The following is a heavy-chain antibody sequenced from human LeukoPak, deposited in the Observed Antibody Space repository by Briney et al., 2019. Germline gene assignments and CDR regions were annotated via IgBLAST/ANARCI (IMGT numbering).Heavy chain of an antibody. D-gene: IGHD3-22*01. J-gene: IGHJ4*02. CDR3: AKDMIVLGFASDFDY. CDR1: GFTVSSNY. V-gene: IGHV3-53*01. CDR2: TYSSGTT. Sequence: GGSLRLSCAASGFTVSSNYMSWVRQAPGKGLEYISVTYSSGTTYYADSVKGRFTISRDDSRNTLYLQMNSLRAEDTAVYYCAKDMIVLGFASDFDYWGQGTLVTVSS.